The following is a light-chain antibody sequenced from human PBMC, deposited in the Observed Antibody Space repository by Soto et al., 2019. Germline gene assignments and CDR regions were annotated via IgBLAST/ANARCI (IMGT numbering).Light chain of an antibody. V-gene: IGLV2-14*03. J-gene: IGLJ1*01. CDR3: SSYTSRSTLYV. CDR1: NSDVGAYNY. Sequence: QAALTQPASVTGSPGQSITISCNGTNSDVGAYNYVSWYQQHPGKAPKLMIYDVTNRPSGVFNRFSGSKSGNTASLTISGLQAEDEADYYCSSYTSRSTLYVFGTGTKVTVL. CDR2: DVT.